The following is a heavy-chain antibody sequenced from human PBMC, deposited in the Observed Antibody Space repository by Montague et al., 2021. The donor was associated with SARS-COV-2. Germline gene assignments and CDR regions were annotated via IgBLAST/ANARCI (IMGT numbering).Heavy chain of an antibody. J-gene: IGHJ5*02. D-gene: IGHD1-26*01. V-gene: IGHV4-59*01. CDR3: ARINGGTYRNWFDP. CDR2: IYYSGTT. CDR1: GGSMISYY. Sequence: SETLSLTCSVSGGSMISYYWSWIRQPPGKGLEWIGYIYYSGTTNYNPSXXSRVTISIDTSKTQFSLKLSSVTAADSAVYYCARINGGTYRNWFDPWGQGTLVTVSS.